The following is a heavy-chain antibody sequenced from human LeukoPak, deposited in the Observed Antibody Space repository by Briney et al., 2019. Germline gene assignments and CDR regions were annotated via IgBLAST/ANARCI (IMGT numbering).Heavy chain of an antibody. V-gene: IGHV3-30-3*01. CDR2: ISYDGSNK. J-gene: IGHJ4*02. D-gene: IGHD6-13*01. Sequence: GGSLRLSCAASGFTFSSYAMHWVRQAPGKGLEWVAVISYDGSNKYYADSVKGRFTISRDNSKNSLYLQMNSLRAEDTAVYYCARDYSSSWYFDYWGQGTLVTVSS. CDR3: ARDYSSSWYFDY. CDR1: GFTFSSYA.